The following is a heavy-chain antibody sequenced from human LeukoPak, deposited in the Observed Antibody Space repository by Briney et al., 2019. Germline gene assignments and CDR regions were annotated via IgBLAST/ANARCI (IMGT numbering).Heavy chain of an antibody. J-gene: IGHJ4*02. D-gene: IGHD6-6*01. CDR1: SGSISTSNYY. V-gene: IGHV4-39*07. CDR2: IFYSGST. Sequence: SETLSLTCTVSSGSISTSNYYWGWVRQPPGKTLEWIGNIFYSGSTYYSPSLKSRVTISVDTSKNQFSLKLSSVTAADTAVYYCARRHVEYSSSSDPYYFDYWGQGTLVTVSS. CDR3: ARRHVEYSSSSDPYYFDY.